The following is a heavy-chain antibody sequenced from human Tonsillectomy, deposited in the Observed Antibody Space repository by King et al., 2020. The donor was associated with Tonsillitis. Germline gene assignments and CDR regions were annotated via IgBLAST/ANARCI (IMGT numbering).Heavy chain of an antibody. D-gene: IGHD2-2*01. J-gene: IGHJ6*02. Sequence: VQLQESGPGLVKPSETLSLTCTVSGGSISSYYWSWIRQPPGKGLEWIGYIYYSGSTNYNPSLKSRVTISVDTSKNQFSLKLSSVTAADTAVYYCARHVQHTVVVPSMDVWGQGTTVTVSS. CDR2: IYYSGST. V-gene: IGHV4-59*08. CDR1: GGSISSYY. CDR3: ARHVQHTVVVPSMDV.